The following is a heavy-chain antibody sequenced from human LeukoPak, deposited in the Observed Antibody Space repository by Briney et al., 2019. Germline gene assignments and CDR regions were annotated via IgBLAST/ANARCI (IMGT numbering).Heavy chain of an antibody. CDR2: INQSGTT. J-gene: IGHJ4*02. CDR3: AGGATPGVF. CDR1: GGSFSDYY. V-gene: IGHV4-34*01. D-gene: IGHD3-10*01. Sequence: SETLSLTCAVYGGSFSDYYWNWIRQPPGKGLEWIGEINQSGTTNYNPSLKSRLTISLDTSKNHLFLKLTSATAADTALYYCAGGATPGVFWGQGILVTASA.